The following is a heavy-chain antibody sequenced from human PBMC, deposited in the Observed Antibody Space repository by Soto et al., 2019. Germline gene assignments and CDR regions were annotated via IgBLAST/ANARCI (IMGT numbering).Heavy chain of an antibody. J-gene: IGHJ5*02. CDR1: GGSISSGGYY. CDR2: IYYSGRT. CDR3: ARVFSDSSSFFDP. D-gene: IGHD6-13*01. V-gene: IGHV4-31*03. Sequence: SETLSLTCTVSGGSISSGGYYWSWIRQHPGKGLEWIGYIYYSGRTNYNPCLKSRVTISVDTSKNQFSLKLNSVTAADTAVYYCARVFSDSSSFFDPWGQGTLVTVSS.